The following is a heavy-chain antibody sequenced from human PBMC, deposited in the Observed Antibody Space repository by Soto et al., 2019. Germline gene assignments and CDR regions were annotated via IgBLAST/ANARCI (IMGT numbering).Heavy chain of an antibody. J-gene: IGHJ4*02. CDR3: AKEVEGGWYYFDY. CDR2: IGDRDGGP. V-gene: IGHV3-23*01. Sequence: EVQLLESGGGLVQPGGSLTLSCAASGFTFSTYAMTWVRQAPGRGRGWVSPIGDRDGGPYYADSVKGRFTISRDNSKNTVYLQMNSLRAEDTAVYYCAKEVEGGWYYFDYWGQGTLVTVSS. CDR1: GFTFSTYA. D-gene: IGHD2-15*01.